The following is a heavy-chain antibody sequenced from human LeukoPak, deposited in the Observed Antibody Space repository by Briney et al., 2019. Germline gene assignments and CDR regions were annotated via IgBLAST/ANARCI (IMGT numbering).Heavy chain of an antibody. J-gene: IGHJ5*02. D-gene: IGHD2-21*02. CDR1: GFTFSSYW. V-gene: IGHV3-7*01. CDR2: IKQDGSEK. Sequence: GGSLRLSCAASGFTFSSYWMSWVRQAPGKGLEWVANIKQDGSEKYYVDSVKGRFTISRDNAKNSLYLQMNSLRAEDTAVYYCARDVVTAILRPFPREYNWFDPWGQGTLVTVSS. CDR3: ARDVVTAILRPFPREYNWFDP.